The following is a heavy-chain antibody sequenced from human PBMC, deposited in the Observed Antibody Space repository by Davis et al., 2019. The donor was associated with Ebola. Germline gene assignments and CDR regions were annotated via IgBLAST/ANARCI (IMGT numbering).Heavy chain of an antibody. CDR1: GFTFSTHS. CDR2: ITSSGSHK. CDR3: VRDRRTNDYDDYRGGGGDFYAMDV. D-gene: IGHD2-21*01. Sequence: GESLKISCVGSGFTFSTHSMNWVRQAPGKGLEWVSSITSSGSHKYHADSVKGRFTISRDNAKNSLYLQMNSVRAEETADYFSVRDRRTNDYDDYRGGGGDFYAMDVWGQGTTVTVSS. V-gene: IGHV3-21*01. J-gene: IGHJ6*02.